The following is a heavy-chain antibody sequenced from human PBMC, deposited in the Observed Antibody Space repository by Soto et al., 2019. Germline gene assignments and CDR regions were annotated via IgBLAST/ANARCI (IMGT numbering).Heavy chain of an antibody. CDR2: IYHSGST. CDR3: ARDENYFDY. V-gene: IGHV4-38-2*02. CDR1: GCSLSSGSY. Sequence: SETLCLPCAFSGCSLSSGSYLGWIRQPPGKGLEWIGSIYHSGSTSYNPSLKSRVTISIDVSKNRFSLKLTSVTAADTAVYYCARDENYFDYWGQGTLVTVSS. J-gene: IGHJ4*02.